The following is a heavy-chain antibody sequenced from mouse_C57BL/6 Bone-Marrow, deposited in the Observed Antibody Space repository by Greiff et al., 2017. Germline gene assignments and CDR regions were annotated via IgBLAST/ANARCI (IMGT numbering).Heavy chain of an antibody. CDR2: IRNKANGYTT. Sequence: EVKLVESGGGLVQPGGSLSLSCAASGFTFTDYYMSWVRQPTGKAPEWLGFIRNKANGYTTEYSASVKGRFTISRDNSQSILYLQMHALRAEDSATYYCASLNWDAWFAYWGQGTLVTVSA. CDR1: GFTFTDYY. V-gene: IGHV7-3*01. D-gene: IGHD4-1*01. J-gene: IGHJ3*01. CDR3: ASLNWDAWFAY.